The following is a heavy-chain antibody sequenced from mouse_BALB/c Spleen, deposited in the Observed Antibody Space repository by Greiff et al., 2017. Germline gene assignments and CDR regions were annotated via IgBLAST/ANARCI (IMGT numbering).Heavy chain of an antibody. CDR3: ARVTITTLYYSAMDY. D-gene: IGHD2-4*01. CDR2: INPSNGRT. Sequence: QVQLQQPGAELVKPGASVKLSCKASGYTFTSYWMHWVKQRPGQGLEWIGEINPSNGRTNYNEKFKSKATLTVDKSSSTAYMQLSSLTSEDSAVYYCARVTITTLYYSAMDYWGQGTSVTVSS. V-gene: IGHV1S81*02. J-gene: IGHJ4*01. CDR1: GYTFTSYW.